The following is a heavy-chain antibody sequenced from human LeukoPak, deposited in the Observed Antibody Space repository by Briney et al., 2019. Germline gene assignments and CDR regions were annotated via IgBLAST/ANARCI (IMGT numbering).Heavy chain of an antibody. J-gene: IGHJ4*02. V-gene: IGHV3-49*03. CDR1: GFTFGDYS. CDR3: TRMEVVTPFFDY. CDR2: IRSKAYGGTT. D-gene: IGHD4-23*01. Sequence: PGGSLRLSCVSSGFTFGDYSMSWFRQAPGKGLEWVGFIRSKAYGGTTEYAASVKGRFTISRDDSKSIAYLQMNSLKTEDTAVYYCTRMEVVTPFFDYWGQGTLVTVSS.